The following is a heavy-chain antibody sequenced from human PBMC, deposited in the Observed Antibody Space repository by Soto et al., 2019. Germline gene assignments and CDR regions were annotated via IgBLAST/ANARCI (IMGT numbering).Heavy chain of an antibody. CDR2: ISSSGSTI. V-gene: IGHV3-11*01. CDR3: ARARGKYCSGGSCYSESYYYYYMDV. D-gene: IGHD2-15*01. CDR1: GFTFSDYY. J-gene: IGHJ6*03. Sequence: GGSLRLSCAASGFTFSDYYMSWIRQAPGKGLEWVSCISSSGSTIYYADSVKGRFTISRDNAKNSLYLQMNSLRAEDTAVYYCARARGKYCSGGSCYSESYYYYYMDVWGKGTTVTVSS.